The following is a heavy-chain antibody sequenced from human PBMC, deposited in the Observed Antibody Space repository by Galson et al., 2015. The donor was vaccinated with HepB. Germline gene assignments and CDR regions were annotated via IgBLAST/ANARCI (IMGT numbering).Heavy chain of an antibody. CDR2: IYWDDER. D-gene: IGHD3-22*01. CDR3: IHIKTTYYYDNSGYRTFDY. J-gene: IGHJ4*02. V-gene: IGHV2-5*02. Sequence: PALVKPTQTLTLTCTFSGFSLSTSGGGVGWIRQPPGKALEWLALIYWDDERRYSPSLKSRLTITKGTSKNQVVLTVTNMDPVDTATYYCIHIKTTYYYDNSGYRTFDYWGQGTLVTVSS. CDR1: GFSLSTSGGG.